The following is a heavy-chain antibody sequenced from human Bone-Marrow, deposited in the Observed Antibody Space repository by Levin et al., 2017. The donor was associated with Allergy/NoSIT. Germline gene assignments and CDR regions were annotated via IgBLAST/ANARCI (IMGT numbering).Heavy chain of an antibody. CDR1: GFFFGGYG. J-gene: IGHJ4*02. V-gene: IGHV3-33*01. Sequence: GESLKISCAASGFFFGGYGMHWVRQAPGKGLEWVASIWYNGTNEYYADSAKGRFTIFRDNSKNTLHLQMNSLRAVDTAVYYCARDRGHGMDYWGQGTLVTVSS. CDR3: ARDRGHGMDY. D-gene: IGHD1-26*01. CDR2: IWYNGTNE.